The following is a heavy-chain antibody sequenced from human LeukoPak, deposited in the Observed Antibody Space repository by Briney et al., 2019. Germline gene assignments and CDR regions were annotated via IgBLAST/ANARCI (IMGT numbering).Heavy chain of an antibody. CDR3: ARGGSYYNYFDY. Sequence: TSETLSLTCTVSGGSISSYYWSWIRQPPGKGLEWIGYFYYSGSTNYNPSLKSRVTISVDTSKNQFSLKLSSVTAADTAVYYCARGGSYYNYFDYWGQGTLVTVSS. V-gene: IGHV4-59*01. J-gene: IGHJ4*02. CDR1: GGSISSYY. CDR2: FYYSGST. D-gene: IGHD1-26*01.